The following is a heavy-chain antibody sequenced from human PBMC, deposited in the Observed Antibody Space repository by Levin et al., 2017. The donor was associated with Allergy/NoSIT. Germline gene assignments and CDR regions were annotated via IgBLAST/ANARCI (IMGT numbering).Heavy chain of an antibody. CDR3: AREGYYDILTGYYFPNDAFDI. CDR1: GGSISSYY. CDR2: IYYSGST. V-gene: IGHV4-59*01. D-gene: IGHD3-9*01. J-gene: IGHJ3*02. Sequence: GSLRLSCTVSGGSISSYYWSWIRQPPGKGLEWIGYIYYSGSTNYNPSLKSRVTISVDTSKNQFSLKLSSVTAADTAVYYCAREGYYDILTGYYFPNDAFDIWGQGTMVTVSS.